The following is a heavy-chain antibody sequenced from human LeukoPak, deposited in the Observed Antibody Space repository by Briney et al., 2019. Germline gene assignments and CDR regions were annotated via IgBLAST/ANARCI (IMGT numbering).Heavy chain of an antibody. CDR3: ARVRRRITMVRGALFDP. J-gene: IGHJ5*02. CDR1: GGSISSSDYY. V-gene: IGHV4-39*07. CDR2: INHSGST. Sequence: SETLSLTCTVSGGSISSSDYYWSWIRQPPGKGLEWIGEINHSGSTNYNPSLKSRVTISVDTSKNQFSLKLSSVTAADTAVYYCARVRRRITMVRGALFDPWGQGTLVTVSS. D-gene: IGHD3-10*01.